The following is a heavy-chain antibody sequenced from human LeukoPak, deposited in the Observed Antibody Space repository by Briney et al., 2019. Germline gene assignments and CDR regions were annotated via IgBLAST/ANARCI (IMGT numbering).Heavy chain of an antibody. D-gene: IGHD3-22*01. CDR2: ISGSGGST. J-gene: IGHJ4*02. CDR1: GFTFSSYA. Sequence: PGGSLRLSRAASGFTFSSYAMSWVRQAPGKGLEWVSAISGSGGSTYYADSVKGRFTISRDNSKNTLYLQMNSLRAEDTAVYYCAKELSTLYYYDSSGYYPATFDYWGQGTLVTVSS. V-gene: IGHV3-23*01. CDR3: AKELSTLYYYDSSGYYPATFDY.